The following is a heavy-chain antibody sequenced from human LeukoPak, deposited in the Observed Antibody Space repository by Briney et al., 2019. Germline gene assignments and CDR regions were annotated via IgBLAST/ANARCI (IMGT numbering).Heavy chain of an antibody. Sequence: GGSLRLSCAVSGVTFSSYRMSWVRQAPGKGLEWVANIKEDGSEKYYVDSVKGRFTISRDNAKNSLYPQMNSPRAEDTAVYYCARDLIYGGNSGFCDYWGQGTLVTVSS. CDR2: IKEDGSEK. CDR1: GVTFSSYR. D-gene: IGHD4-23*01. J-gene: IGHJ4*02. CDR3: ARDLIYGGNSGFCDY. V-gene: IGHV3-7*01.